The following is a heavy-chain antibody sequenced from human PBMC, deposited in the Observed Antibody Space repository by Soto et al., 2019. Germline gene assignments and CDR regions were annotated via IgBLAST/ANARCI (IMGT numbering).Heavy chain of an antibody. D-gene: IGHD6-13*01. J-gene: IGHJ4*02. V-gene: IGHV5-51*01. CDR3: ARLRAAIAAAGTFDS. CDR1: GYRFTSYS. Sequence: GESLKISCKRSGYRFTSYSISWVRQLPGKGLEWMGIIYPGDSATRYSPSFQGQVPISADKSISTAYLQWSSLKASDTAMYFCARLRAAIAAAGTFDSWGQGTLVTVSS. CDR2: IYPGDSAT.